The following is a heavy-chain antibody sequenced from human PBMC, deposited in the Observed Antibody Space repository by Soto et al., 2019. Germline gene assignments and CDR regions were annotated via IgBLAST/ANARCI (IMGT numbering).Heavy chain of an antibody. CDR2: INHSGRT. CDR3: ARGLVGAISFDY. V-gene: IGHV4-34*01. CDR1: GGSFSGYY. J-gene: IGHJ4*02. Sequence: SETLSLTCAIYGGSFSGYYWSWIRQPPGKGLEWIGEINHSGRTNYNPSLKSRVTISVDTSKNQFSLKLSSVTAADTAVYYCARGLVGAISFDYWGQGTLVTVSS. D-gene: IGHD1-26*01.